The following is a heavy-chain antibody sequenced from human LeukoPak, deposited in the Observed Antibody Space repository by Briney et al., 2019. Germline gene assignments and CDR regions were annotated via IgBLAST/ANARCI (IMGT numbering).Heavy chain of an antibody. J-gene: IGHJ5*02. V-gene: IGHV1-18*01. D-gene: IGHD2-2*01. Sequence: GASVKVSCKASGYTFTSYGISWVRQAPGQGLEWMGWISAYNGNTNYAQKLQGRVTMTTDTSTSTAYMELRSLRSDDTAVYYCASISVYCSSTSCSASPFDPWGQGTLVTVSS. CDR2: ISAYNGNT. CDR1: GYTFTSYG. CDR3: ASISVYCSSTSCSASPFDP.